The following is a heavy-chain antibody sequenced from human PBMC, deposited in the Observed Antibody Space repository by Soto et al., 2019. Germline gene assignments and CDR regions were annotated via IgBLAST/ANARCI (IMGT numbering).Heavy chain of an antibody. V-gene: IGHV1-69*01. Sequence: QVQLVQSGAEVKKXXSSXXXXXKAXGXXXXXYAXXXVRXAXXXXXXXMXXXXPIFGTANYAQQYQGRDTITADESTNTAYMELSSLRAEDTAVYYCASSALRMTTVTKRFFGWFDPWGQGTLVTVSS. D-gene: IGHD4-17*01. CDR3: ASSALRMTTVTKRFFGWFDP. CDR2: XXPIFGTA. CDR1: GXXXXXYA. J-gene: IGHJ5*02.